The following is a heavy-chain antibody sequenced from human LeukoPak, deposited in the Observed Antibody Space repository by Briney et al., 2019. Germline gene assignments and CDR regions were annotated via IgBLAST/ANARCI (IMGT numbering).Heavy chain of an antibody. CDR1: GGSISSYY. Sequence: PSETLSLTCTVSGGSISSYYWSWIRQPPGKGLEWIGYIYYSGSTNYNPSLKSRVTISVDTSKNQFSLKLSSVTAAGTAVYYCARLYSGSGSYDYYYYYYMDVWGKGTTVTVSS. J-gene: IGHJ6*03. D-gene: IGHD3-10*01. CDR3: ARLYSGSGSYDYYYYYYMDV. V-gene: IGHV4-59*08. CDR2: IYYSGST.